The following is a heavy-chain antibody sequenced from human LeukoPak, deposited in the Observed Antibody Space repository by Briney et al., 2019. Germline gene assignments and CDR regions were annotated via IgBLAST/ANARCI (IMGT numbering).Heavy chain of an antibody. Sequence: GGSLRLSCAASGFTFSTYSMNWVRQAPGKGLEWVSIIYTDGTTYYAGSVKGRFTVSRDNPKNTLYLQMNSLRVEDTAMYFCARGIPAAGTFDSWGQGAQVTVSS. CDR3: ARGIPAAGTFDS. CDR1: GFTFSTYS. CDR2: IYTDGTT. J-gene: IGHJ4*02. D-gene: IGHD6-13*01. V-gene: IGHV3-66*01.